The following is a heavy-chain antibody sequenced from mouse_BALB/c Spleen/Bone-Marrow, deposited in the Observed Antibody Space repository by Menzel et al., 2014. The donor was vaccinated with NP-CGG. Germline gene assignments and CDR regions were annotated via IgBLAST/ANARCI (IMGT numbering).Heavy chain of an antibody. D-gene: IGHD4-1*01. CDR3: VKLPNWDYAMDY. CDR1: GFSLTNHA. CDR2: IWGDGST. J-gene: IGHJ4*01. Sequence: VQLQQSGPGLVTPSQSLSIPCTVSGFSLTNHAASWVRQPPGKGLEWLGVIWGDGSTNYHSALISRLSISKDNSKSQVFLKLNSVQADDTATYFCVKLPNWDYAMDYWGQGTSVTVSS. V-gene: IGHV2-3*01.